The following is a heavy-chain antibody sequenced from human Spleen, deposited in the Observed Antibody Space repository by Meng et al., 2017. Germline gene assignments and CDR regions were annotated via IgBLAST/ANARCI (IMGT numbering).Heavy chain of an antibody. CDR3: TKDTRGGSGSYSWGTFDV. CDR1: GFIFSSYN. CDR2: VSASGRST. J-gene: IGHJ3*01. D-gene: IGHD3-10*01. Sequence: GGSLRLSCAASGFIFSSYNMNWVRQGPGKGLEWLSGVSASGRSTVYADSVKGRFTISRDNSKNTLYLQMSSLRVEDTAIYYCTKDTRGGSGSYSWGTFDVWGQGTMVTVSS. V-gene: IGHV3-23*01.